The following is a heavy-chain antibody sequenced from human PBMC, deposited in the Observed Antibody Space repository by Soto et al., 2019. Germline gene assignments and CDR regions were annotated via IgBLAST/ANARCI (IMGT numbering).Heavy chain of an antibody. J-gene: IGHJ4*02. CDR2: IGGYKGNT. D-gene: IGHD6-6*01. V-gene: IGHV1-18*01. Sequence: GASVKVSCKASGYTFANYGGSWVRQAPGQGLEWMGWIGGYKGNTNYAQKLQGRVTLTTDTSTSTAYMELRSLRSDDTAVYYCARSHIVPRLLMYPYDYWGQGTLVTVSS. CDR3: ARSHIVPRLLMYPYDY. CDR1: GYTFANYG.